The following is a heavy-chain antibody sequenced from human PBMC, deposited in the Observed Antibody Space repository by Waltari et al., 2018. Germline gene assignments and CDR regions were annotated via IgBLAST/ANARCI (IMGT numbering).Heavy chain of an antibody. CDR1: GYSITNGYY. D-gene: IGHD3-10*01. CDR3: ARRDGSGTYYPPNAFDI. Sequence: QFQLQESGPGLVKPSETLSLTCGVSGYSITNGYYWGWIRQAPGQGLEWXGSIYNSGRTYYNASLKSRVTISVDTAKSQVSLKLSAVTAADTAVYYCARRDGSGTYYPPNAFDIWGQGTGVTVSS. CDR2: IYNSGRT. V-gene: IGHV4-38-2*01. J-gene: IGHJ3*02.